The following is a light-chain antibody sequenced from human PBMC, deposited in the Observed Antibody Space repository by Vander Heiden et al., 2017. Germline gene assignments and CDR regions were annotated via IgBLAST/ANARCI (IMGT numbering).Light chain of an antibody. CDR2: QDT. J-gene: IGLJ3*02. V-gene: IGLV3-1*01. CDR1: QLGNKY. Sequence: SYSLTQPPSVSASPGQTATISCSGDQLGNKYACWYQQKPGQSPVLVIYQDTKRPSGITERFSGSNSGNTATLTISGTQAMDESDYYCQVWDGTTAWVFGGGTKLTVL. CDR3: QVWDGTTAWV.